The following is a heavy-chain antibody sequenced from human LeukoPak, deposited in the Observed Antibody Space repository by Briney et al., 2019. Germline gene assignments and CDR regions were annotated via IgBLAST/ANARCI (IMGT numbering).Heavy chain of an antibody. CDR2: INAGNGDT. D-gene: IGHD2-15*01. J-gene: IGHJ4*02. Sequence: VASVKVSCKASGDTFTTYPMHWVRQAPGQRLEWMGWINAGNGDTKFSQKFQGRVTITTDESTSTAYMELSSLRSEDTAVYYCARERCSGGSCYFDYWGQGTLVTVSS. V-gene: IGHV1-3*01. CDR1: GDTFTTYP. CDR3: ARERCSGGSCYFDY.